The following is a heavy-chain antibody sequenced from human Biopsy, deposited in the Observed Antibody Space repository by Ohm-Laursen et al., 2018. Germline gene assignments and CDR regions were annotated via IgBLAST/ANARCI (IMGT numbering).Heavy chain of an antibody. D-gene: IGHD2-15*01. CDR3: AKGQDLRGGAEYFQH. CDR2: IDPHSGTT. CDR1: GYTFTGQY. Sequence: SSVKVSCKASGYTFTGQYLHWVRQVPGQGLEWMGWIDPHSGTTKFAQDFQGRVTMTRDTSITTAYMELRRLRSDDTAVYYCAKGQDLRGGAEYFQHWGQGALVAVSS. J-gene: IGHJ1*01. V-gene: IGHV1-2*02.